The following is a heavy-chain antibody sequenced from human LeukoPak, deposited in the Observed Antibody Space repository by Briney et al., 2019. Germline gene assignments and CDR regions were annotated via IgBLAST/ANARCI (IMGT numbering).Heavy chain of an antibody. CDR2: IYHSGST. J-gene: IGHJ4*02. CDR3: ARDGDWRYFDY. D-gene: IGHD2-21*01. CDR1: GGSISSGGYY. V-gene: IGHV4-30-2*01. Sequence: PSETLSLTCTVSGGSISSGGYYWSWIRQPPGKGLEWIGYIYHSGSTYYNPSLKSRVTISVDRSKNQFSLKLSSVTAADTAVYYCARDGDWRYFDYWGQGTLVTVSS.